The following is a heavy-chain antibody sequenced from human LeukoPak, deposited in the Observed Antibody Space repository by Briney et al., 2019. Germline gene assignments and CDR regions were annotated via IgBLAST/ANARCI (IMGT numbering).Heavy chain of an antibody. CDR3: AKDLGYDGSGPYDAFDF. D-gene: IGHD3-22*01. J-gene: IGHJ3*01. V-gene: IGHV3-23*01. CDR1: GFIFSNYA. CDR2: ISGSGDFT. Sequence: PGGSLRLSCAASGFIFSNYAMSWVRQAPGKGREWVSSISGSGDFTYYAASVKGRFTVSSDNSKKTLYLHIHTLRADDTAVYYCAKDLGYDGSGPYDAFDFWGRGTMVIVSS.